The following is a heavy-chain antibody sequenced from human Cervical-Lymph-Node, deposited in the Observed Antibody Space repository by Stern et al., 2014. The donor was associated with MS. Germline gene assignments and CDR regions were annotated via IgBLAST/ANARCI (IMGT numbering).Heavy chain of an antibody. CDR1: GGSITSTGYY. Sequence: QVQLQESGPGLVKPWESLSLTCAVSGGSITSTGYYWGWIRQPPGKGLEWVGSIYYTGSTSYNPSLKSRVTLSVDTSKNQLSLKLPSATAADTAVYYCARRRGCSGDGCYLGFVWFDPWGQGALVTVSS. CDR2: IYYTGST. D-gene: IGHD2-15*01. CDR3: ARRRGCSGDGCYLGFVWFDP. V-gene: IGHV4-39*01. J-gene: IGHJ5*02.